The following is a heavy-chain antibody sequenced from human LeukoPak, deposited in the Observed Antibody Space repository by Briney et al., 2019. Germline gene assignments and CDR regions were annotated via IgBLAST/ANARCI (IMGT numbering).Heavy chain of an antibody. CDR2: ISGSGGST. Sequence: GGSLRLSCAASGFTFSSYAMSWVRQAPGKGLEWVSAISGSGGSTYYADSVKGRFTISRDNSKNTLYLQMNSLRAEDTAVYYCAKSIPGYSSSWYPFDYWGQGTLVTVSS. J-gene: IGHJ4*02. V-gene: IGHV3-23*01. CDR3: AKSIPGYSSSWYPFDY. D-gene: IGHD6-13*01. CDR1: GFTFSSYA.